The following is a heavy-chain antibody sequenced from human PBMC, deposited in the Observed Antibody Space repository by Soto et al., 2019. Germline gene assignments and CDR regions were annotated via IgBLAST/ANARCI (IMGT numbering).Heavy chain of an antibody. CDR2: INHSGST. V-gene: IGHV4-34*01. D-gene: IGHD2-2*01. J-gene: IGHJ4*02. Sequence: SETLSLTCAVYGGSFSGYYWSWIRQPPGKGLEWIGEINHSGSTNYNPSLKSRVTISVDTSKNQFSLKLSSVTVADTAVYYCARGRYCSSTSCYGYYFDYWGQGTLVTVSS. CDR1: GGSFSGYY. CDR3: ARGRYCSSTSCYGYYFDY.